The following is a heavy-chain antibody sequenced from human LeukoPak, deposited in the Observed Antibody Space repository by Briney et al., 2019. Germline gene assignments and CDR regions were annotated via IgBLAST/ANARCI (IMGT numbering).Heavy chain of an antibody. D-gene: IGHD4-17*01. Sequence: GGSLRLSCAASGFTFSNYEMNWVRQAPGKGLEWISYISSSGSTIYYADSVEGRLTISRDNSKNTLYLQMNSLRAEDTAVYYCAKQAHDYGDYSAYYGMDVWGQGTTVTVSS. CDR1: GFTFSNYE. V-gene: IGHV3-48*03. J-gene: IGHJ6*02. CDR3: AKQAHDYGDYSAYYGMDV. CDR2: ISSSGSTI.